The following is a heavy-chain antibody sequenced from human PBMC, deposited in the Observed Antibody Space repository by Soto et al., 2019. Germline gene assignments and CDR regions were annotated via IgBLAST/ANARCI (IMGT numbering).Heavy chain of an antibody. CDR3: AKDLAVAGTTPDYGMDV. Sequence: PGGSLRLSCAASGFTFSSYATSWVRQAPGKGLEWVSAISGSGGSTYYADSVKGRFTISRDNSKNTLYLQMNSLRAEDTAVYYCAKDLAVAGTTPDYGMDVWGQGTTVTVSS. CDR2: ISGSGGST. CDR1: GFTFSSYA. J-gene: IGHJ6*02. D-gene: IGHD6-19*01. V-gene: IGHV3-23*01.